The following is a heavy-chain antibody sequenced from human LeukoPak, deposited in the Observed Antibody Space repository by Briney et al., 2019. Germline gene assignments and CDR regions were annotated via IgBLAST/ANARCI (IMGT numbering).Heavy chain of an antibody. CDR3: ARGLRYFDWSAPYDY. CDR1: GFTFSSYS. V-gene: IGHV3-7*01. Sequence: GGSLRLSCAASGFTFSSYSMNWVRQAPGKGLEWVANIKQDGSEKYYVDSVKGRFTISRDNAKNSLYLQMNSLRAEDTAVYYCARGLRYFDWSAPYDYWGQGTLVTVSS. CDR2: IKQDGSEK. D-gene: IGHD3-9*01. J-gene: IGHJ4*02.